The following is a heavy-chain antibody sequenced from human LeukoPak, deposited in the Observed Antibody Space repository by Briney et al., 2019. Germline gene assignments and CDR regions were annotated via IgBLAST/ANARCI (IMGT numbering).Heavy chain of an antibody. J-gene: IGHJ4*02. Sequence: SETLSLTCTVSGGSISSYYWSWIRQPPGKGLEWIGYIYYSRSTNYNPSLKSRVTISVDTSKNQFSLKLSSVTAADTAVYYWARGVGWGALDFDYWGQGTLVTVSS. V-gene: IGHV4-59*01. D-gene: IGHD1-26*01. CDR2: IYYSRST. CDR3: ARGVGWGALDFDY. CDR1: GGSISSYY.